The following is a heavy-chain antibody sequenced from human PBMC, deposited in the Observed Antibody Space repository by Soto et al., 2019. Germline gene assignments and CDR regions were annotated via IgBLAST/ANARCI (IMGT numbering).Heavy chain of an antibody. Sequence: EVRLVESGGRLVRPGGSLRLSCATTGLAFSEAWMHWVRQVPGEGLEWVGGIKNRGDGGTGDYAAPVRGRFTMSRDDSKDTVYLQMHSLKTEDSPLYFCLTGVANHEAPLLSYWGRGTLATVSS. J-gene: IGHJ1*01. CDR3: LTGVANHEAPLLSY. CDR1: GLAFSEAW. D-gene: IGHD2-15*01. V-gene: IGHV3-15*07. CDR2: IKNRGDGGTG.